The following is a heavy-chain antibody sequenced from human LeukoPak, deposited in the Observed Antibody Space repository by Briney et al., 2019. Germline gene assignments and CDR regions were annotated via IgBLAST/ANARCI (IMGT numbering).Heavy chain of an antibody. CDR2: ISGSGGST. Sequence: SGGSLRLSCAASGFTFSSYAMSWVRQAPGKGLEWVSAISGSGGSTYYADSVKGRFTISRDNSKNTLYLQMNSLRAEDTAVYYCAKDLGYSGYDAIDYWGQGTLDTVSS. D-gene: IGHD5-12*01. J-gene: IGHJ4*02. V-gene: IGHV3-23*01. CDR1: GFTFSSYA. CDR3: AKDLGYSGYDAIDY.